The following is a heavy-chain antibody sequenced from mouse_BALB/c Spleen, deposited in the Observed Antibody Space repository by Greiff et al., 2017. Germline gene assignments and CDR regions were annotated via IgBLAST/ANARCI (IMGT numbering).Heavy chain of an antibody. CDR2: IWGDGST. V-gene: IGHV2-6-7*01. CDR3: AREGLRRGTWFAY. CDR1: GFSLTGYG. D-gene: IGHD2-4*01. J-gene: IGHJ3*01. Sequence: QVQLKESGPGLVAPSQSLSITCTVSGFSLTGYGVNWVRQPPGKGLEWLGMIWGDGSTDYNSALKSRLSISKDNSKSQVFLKMNSLQTDDTARYYCAREGLRRGTWFAYWGQGTLVTVSA.